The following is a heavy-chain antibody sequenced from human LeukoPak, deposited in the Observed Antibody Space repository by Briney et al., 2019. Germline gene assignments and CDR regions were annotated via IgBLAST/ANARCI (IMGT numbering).Heavy chain of an antibody. CDR3: AKAPVGANYYDSSGYFDN. D-gene: IGHD3-22*01. CDR1: GFTFSHYA. J-gene: IGHJ4*02. CDR2: ISGSGGST. Sequence: GGSLRLSCAASGFTFSHYAMNWVHQAPGKGLEWVSRISGSGGSTHYADSVKGRFTISRDNSKNTLYLQMNSLRADDTAVYYCAKAPVGANYYDSSGYFDNWGQGTLVTVSS. V-gene: IGHV3-23*01.